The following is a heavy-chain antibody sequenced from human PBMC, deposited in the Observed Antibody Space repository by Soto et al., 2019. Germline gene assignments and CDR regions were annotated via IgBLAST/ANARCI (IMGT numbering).Heavy chain of an antibody. J-gene: IGHJ5*02. CDR2: INHSGST. D-gene: IGHD6-13*01. V-gene: IGHV4-34*01. Sequence: SETLSLTCAVYGGSFSCYYWIWIRQPPGKGLEWIGEINHSGSTNYNPSLKSRVTISVDTSKNQFSLKLSSVTAADTAVYYCARTGIAAAGKMFDPWGQGTLVTVSS. CDR1: GGSFSCYY. CDR3: ARTGIAAAGKMFDP.